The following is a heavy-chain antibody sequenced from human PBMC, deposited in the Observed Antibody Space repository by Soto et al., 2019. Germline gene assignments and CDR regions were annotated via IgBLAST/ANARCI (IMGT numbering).Heavy chain of an antibody. Sequence: SETLSLTCTVSGGSISSYYWSWIRQPPGKGLEWIGYIYYSGSTNYNPSLKSRVTISVDTSKNQFSLKLSSVTAADTAVYYCARRVWSTYYYYMDVWGKGTTVTVSS. D-gene: IGHD2-8*02. CDR2: IYYSGST. V-gene: IGHV4-59*08. J-gene: IGHJ6*03. CDR1: GGSISSYY. CDR3: ARRVWSTYYYYMDV.